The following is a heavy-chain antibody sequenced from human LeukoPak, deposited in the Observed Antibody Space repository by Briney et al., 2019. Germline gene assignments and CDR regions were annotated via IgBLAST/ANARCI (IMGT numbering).Heavy chain of an antibody. J-gene: IGHJ4*02. D-gene: IGHD3-9*01. V-gene: IGHV1-46*01. CDR2: INPSGGST. Sequence: KASGYTFTSFYIHWVRQAPGQGLEWMGVINPSGGSTSYAQKFQGRVTMARDTSTSTVYMELSSLRSEDTAVYSCARDVDPLTGTTYSGARTLVTVSS. CDR1: GYTFTSFY. CDR3: ARDVDPLTGTTY.